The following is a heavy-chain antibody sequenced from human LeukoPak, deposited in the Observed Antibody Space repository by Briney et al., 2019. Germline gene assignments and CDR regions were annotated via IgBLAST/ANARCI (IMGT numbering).Heavy chain of an antibody. CDR1: GGSFRVYY. V-gene: IGHV4-34*01. Sequence: PSETLSLTCAVYGGSFRVYYWSWIPERPGTRLKWIGEINHRVSTNYNPCLKSRVTISVDTSKNQFSLKLSSLTAADTAVYYCARSNIMITFGGVIVEDYFDYWGQGTLVTVAS. CDR3: ARSNIMITFGGVIVEDYFDY. CDR2: INHRVST. J-gene: IGHJ4*02. D-gene: IGHD3-16*02.